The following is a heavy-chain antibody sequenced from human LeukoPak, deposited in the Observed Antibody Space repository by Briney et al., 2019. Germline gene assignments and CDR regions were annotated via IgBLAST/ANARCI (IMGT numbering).Heavy chain of an antibody. CDR3: ARWVKTRGYCTNGVCYFFRNWFDP. V-gene: IGHV4-34*01. CDR2: INHSGST. J-gene: IGHJ5*02. D-gene: IGHD2-8*01. Sequence: PSETLSLTCAVYGGSFSGYYWSWIRQPPGKGLEWIGEINHSGSTNYNPSLKSRVTISVDTSKNQFSLKLSSVTAADTAVYYCARWVKTRGYCTNGVCYFFRNWFDPWGQGTLVTVSS. CDR1: GGSFSGYY.